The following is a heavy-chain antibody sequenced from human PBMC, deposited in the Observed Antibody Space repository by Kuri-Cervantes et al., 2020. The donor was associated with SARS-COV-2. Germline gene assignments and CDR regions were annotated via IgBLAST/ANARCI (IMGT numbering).Heavy chain of an antibody. D-gene: IGHD6-13*01. CDR2: ISGSGGST. CDR3: ARDLNRYSSSWGAFDI. Sequence: GGSLRLSCAASGFTFSSYAMSWVRQAPGKGLEWVSGISGSGGSTYYADSVKGRFTISRDNSKNTLYLQMNSLRAEDTAVYYCARDLNRYSSSWGAFDIWGQGTMVTVSS. CDR1: GFTFSSYA. V-gene: IGHV3-23*01. J-gene: IGHJ3*02.